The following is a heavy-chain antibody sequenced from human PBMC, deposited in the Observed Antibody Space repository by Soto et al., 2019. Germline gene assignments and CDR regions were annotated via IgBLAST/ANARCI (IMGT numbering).Heavy chain of an antibody. CDR1: GFTFSSYS. D-gene: IGHD5-18*01. Sequence: GGSRRFSCAASGFTFSSYSMNWVRQAPGKGLEWVSSISSSSSYIYYADSVKGRFTISRDNAKNSLYLQMNSLRAEDTAVYYCARGGYSYAYYYYGMDVWGQGTTVTVSS. CDR2: ISSSSSYI. CDR3: ARGGYSYAYYYYGMDV. V-gene: IGHV3-21*01. J-gene: IGHJ6*02.